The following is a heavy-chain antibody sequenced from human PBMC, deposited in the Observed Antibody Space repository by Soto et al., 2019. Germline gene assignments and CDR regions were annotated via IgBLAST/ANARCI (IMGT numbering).Heavy chain of an antibody. Sequence: QVQLVESGGGVVQPGRSLRLSCAASGFTFSSYGMHWVRQAPGKGLEWVAVISYDGSKKYYADSVKGRFTISRDNSKNTLYLQMNSLRAEDTAVYYCARGLGWLAGGVDYWGQGTLVTVSS. V-gene: IGHV3-30-3*01. CDR3: ARGLGWLAGGVDY. CDR1: GFTFSSYG. CDR2: ISYDGSKK. J-gene: IGHJ4*02. D-gene: IGHD6-19*01.